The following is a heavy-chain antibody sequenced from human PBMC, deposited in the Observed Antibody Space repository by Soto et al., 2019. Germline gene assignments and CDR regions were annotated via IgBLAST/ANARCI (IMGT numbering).Heavy chain of an antibody. CDR2: IFHSGST. J-gene: IGHJ4*02. CDR3: AKVREYAYGWRYFDY. D-gene: IGHD5-18*01. CDR1: GVSISGYY. Sequence: PAETLSLTCNVPGVSISGYYFSWVRQAPGKGLQCIGYIFHSGSTSYNPSLRSRVTISVDTSKNQFSLKVNSVTAADTAVYYCAKVREYAYGWRYFDYWGQGTLVTVYS. V-gene: IGHV4-59*01.